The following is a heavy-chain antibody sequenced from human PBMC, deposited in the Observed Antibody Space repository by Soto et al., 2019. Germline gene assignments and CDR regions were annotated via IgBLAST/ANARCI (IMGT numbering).Heavy chain of an antibody. D-gene: IGHD4-17*01. J-gene: IGHJ6*02. Sequence: GGSLRLSCAASGFTVSSNYMSWVRQAPGKGLEWVSVIYSGGSTYYADSVKGRFTISRDNSKNTLYLQMNSLRAEDTAVFYCARDSLWGSLGYGDYEPPYYYYGMDVWGQGTTVTVSS. CDR3: ARDSLWGSLGYGDYEPPYYYYGMDV. CDR1: GFTVSSNY. V-gene: IGHV3-53*01. CDR2: IYSGGST.